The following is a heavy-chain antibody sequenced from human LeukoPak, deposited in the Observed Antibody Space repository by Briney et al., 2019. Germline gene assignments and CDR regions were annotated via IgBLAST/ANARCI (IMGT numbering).Heavy chain of an antibody. CDR1: GYTFTSYA. CDR2: INAGNGNT. CDR3: ASDYYYGSGSYSL. Sequence: ASVKVSCKASGYTFTSYAMHWVRQAPGQRLEWMGWINAGNGNTKYPQKFQGRVTITRDTSASTAYMELSSLRSEDTAVYYCASDYYYGSGSYSLWGQGTLVTVSS. J-gene: IGHJ4*02. V-gene: IGHV1-3*01. D-gene: IGHD3-10*01.